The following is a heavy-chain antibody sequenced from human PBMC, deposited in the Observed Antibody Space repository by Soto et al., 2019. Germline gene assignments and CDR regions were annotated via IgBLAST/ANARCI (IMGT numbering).Heavy chain of an antibody. CDR2: IKQDGNEK. D-gene: IGHD6-13*01. J-gene: IGHJ5*02. CDR1: GFTFGNYW. CDR3: AIDSSIAAANLFYP. V-gene: IGHV3-7*05. Sequence: RGSLRLSCAASGFTFGNYWMNWGRQASGKGLEWVASIKQDGNEKHYVDSVRGRFTISRDNAKNSLYLQMNSLRAEDTAVYSCAIDSSIAAANLFYPCGQXPLVIVSS.